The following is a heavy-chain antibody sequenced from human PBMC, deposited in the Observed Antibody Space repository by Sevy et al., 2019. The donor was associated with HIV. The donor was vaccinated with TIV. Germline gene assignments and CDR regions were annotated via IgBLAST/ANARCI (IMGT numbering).Heavy chain of an antibody. Sequence: GGSLRLSCAASGFTFSSYAMSWVRQAPGKGLEWMSAISGSGGNTYYAGSVKGRFTISRDNSRNTLYLQMNSLRAEDTAVYYCAKDRGLRLTDDDPLDYWGQGTLVTVSS. CDR2: ISGSGGNT. CDR3: AKDRGLRLTDDDPLDY. V-gene: IGHV3-23*01. D-gene: IGHD4-17*01. CDR1: GFTFSSYA. J-gene: IGHJ4*02.